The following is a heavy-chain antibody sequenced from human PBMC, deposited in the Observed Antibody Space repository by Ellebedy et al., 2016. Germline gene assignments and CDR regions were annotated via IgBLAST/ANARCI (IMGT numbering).Heavy chain of an antibody. CDR1: GFTFSSYS. CDR2: ISGDATSI. V-gene: IGHV3-74*01. CDR3: ARGAPYSSSDN. D-gene: IGHD3-22*01. Sequence: GESLKISCAASGFTFSSYSMNWVRQAPGKGLVWVSRISGDATSISYADSVKGRFTISSDNAKNTLYLQMSGLRAEDTAVYYCARGAPYSSSDNWGQGTLVTVSS. J-gene: IGHJ4*02.